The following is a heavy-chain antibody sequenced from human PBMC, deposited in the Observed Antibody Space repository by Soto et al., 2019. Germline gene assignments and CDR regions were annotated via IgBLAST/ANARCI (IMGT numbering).Heavy chain of an antibody. J-gene: IGHJ4*02. V-gene: IGHV2-5*02. CDR2: IYCDDDK. CDR1: GFSFSTSAVG. Sequence: QITLKESGPTLVKPPQTLTLTCTFSGFSFSTSAVGVGWIRQPPGKALEWLALIYCDDDKRYSPSLKSRLTITKDTSRNQVVVTMTNMDPVDTATYYCAHVYWAASGTRYYFDYWGQGTLVTVSS. D-gene: IGHD6-13*01. CDR3: AHVYWAASGTRYYFDY.